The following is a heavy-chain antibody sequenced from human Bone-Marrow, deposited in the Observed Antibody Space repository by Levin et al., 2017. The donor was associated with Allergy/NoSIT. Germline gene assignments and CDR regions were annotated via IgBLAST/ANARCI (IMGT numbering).Heavy chain of an antibody. CDR1: GDSLSGNTYY. Sequence: SQTLSLTCTVSGDSLSGNTYYWGWIRQTPGRGLEWIGTFYDGGSTDYNPSLKSRVTISVDTSKNQFSLKLRSVTAADTAVYYCARHFKNYYDTGSYYPDFWGQGTLVTVSA. J-gene: IGHJ4*02. D-gene: IGHD3-22*01. V-gene: IGHV4-39*01. CDR2: FYDGGST. CDR3: ARHFKNYYDTGSYYPDF.